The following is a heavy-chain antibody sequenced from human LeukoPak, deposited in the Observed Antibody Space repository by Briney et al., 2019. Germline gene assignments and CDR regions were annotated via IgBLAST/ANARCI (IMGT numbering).Heavy chain of an antibody. V-gene: IGHV3-23*01. CDR3: AKDCGYDYVWGSYRPRGMDV. Sequence: GGSLRLSCAASGFTFSSYAMSWVRQAPGKGLEWVSAISGSGGSTYYADSVKGRFTISRDNSKNTLYLQMNSLRAEDTAVYYCAKDCGYDYVWGSYRPRGMDVWGQGTTVTVSS. D-gene: IGHD3-16*02. CDR2: ISGSGGST. J-gene: IGHJ6*02. CDR1: GFTFSSYA.